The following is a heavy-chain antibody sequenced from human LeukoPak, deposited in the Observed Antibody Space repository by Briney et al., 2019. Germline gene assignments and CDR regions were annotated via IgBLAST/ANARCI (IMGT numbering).Heavy chain of an antibody. CDR1: GSTFSSYA. J-gene: IGHJ5*02. CDR3: AKDVGSDGWFDP. Sequence: GGSLRLSCAASGSTFSSYAMSRVRQAPGKGLEWVSGISDSGGSTYYADSVKVRFTISRDNSKNTLYLQMNSLRAEDTAVYYCAKDVGSDGWFDPWGQGTLVTVSS. V-gene: IGHV3-23*01. D-gene: IGHD1-26*01. CDR2: ISDSGGST.